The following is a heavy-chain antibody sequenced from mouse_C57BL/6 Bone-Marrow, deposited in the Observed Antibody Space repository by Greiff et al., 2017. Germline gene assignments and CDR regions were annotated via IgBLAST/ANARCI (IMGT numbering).Heavy chain of an antibody. J-gene: IGHJ4*01. CDR3: ARLGYGNHYYAMDY. Sequence: QVQLQQSGAELMKPGASVKLSCKATGYTFTGYWIEWVKQRPGHGLEWIGEIVPGSGRTNYNEKFKGKATFTADTSSNTAYMQLSSLTTYDSASYYCARLGYGNHYYAMDYWGQGTSVTGSS. V-gene: IGHV1-9*01. CDR1: GYTFTGYW. CDR2: IVPGSGRT. D-gene: IGHD2-1*01.